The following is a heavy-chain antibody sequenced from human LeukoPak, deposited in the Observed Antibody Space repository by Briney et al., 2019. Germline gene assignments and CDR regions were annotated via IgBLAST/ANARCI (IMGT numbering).Heavy chain of an antibody. Sequence: PSETLSLTCTVSGGSIGSSSCYWGWIRQPPWKGLEWIGSIYYSGSTYYNPSLKSRVTISVDTSKNQFSLKLSSVSAADTAVYYCASGWTYYYYMDVWGKGTTVTVSS. CDR1: GGSIGSSSCY. D-gene: IGHD6-19*01. CDR3: ASGWTYYYYMDV. V-gene: IGHV4-39*01. J-gene: IGHJ6*03. CDR2: IYYSGST.